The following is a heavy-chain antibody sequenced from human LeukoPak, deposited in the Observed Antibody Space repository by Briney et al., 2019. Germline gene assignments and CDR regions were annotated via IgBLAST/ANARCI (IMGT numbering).Heavy chain of an antibody. V-gene: IGHV4-59*01. CDR3: ARWARDSSSPSPFDI. CDR1: GGSISSYY. D-gene: IGHD3-22*01. J-gene: IGHJ3*02. CDR2: IYYSGST. Sequence: SETLSLTCTVSGGSISSYYWSWIRQPPGKGLEWIGSIYYSGSTNYNPSLKSRVTISVDTSKNQFSLKLSSVTAADTAVYYCARWARDSSSPSPFDIWGQGTMVTVSS.